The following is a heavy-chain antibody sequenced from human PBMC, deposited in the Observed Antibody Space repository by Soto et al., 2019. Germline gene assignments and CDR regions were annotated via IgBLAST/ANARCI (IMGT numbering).Heavy chain of an antibody. CDR2: ISYDGSNK. CDR3: AKLVSGGDALFDY. D-gene: IGHD4-17*01. V-gene: IGHV3-30*18. Sequence: QVQLVESGGGVVQPGRSLRLSCAASGFTFSSYGMHWVRQAPGKGLEWVAVISYDGSNKYYADSVKGRFTISRDNSKNTLYLQMNSLRAEDTAVYYCAKLVSGGDALFDYWGQGTLVTVSS. CDR1: GFTFSSYG. J-gene: IGHJ4*02.